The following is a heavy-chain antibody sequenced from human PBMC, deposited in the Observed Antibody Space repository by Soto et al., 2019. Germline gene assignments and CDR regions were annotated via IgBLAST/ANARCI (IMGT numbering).Heavy chain of an antibody. Sequence: VQLVESGGGVVQPGRSLRLSCAASGFTFSSYAMHWVRQAPGKGLEWVAVISYDGSNKYYADSVKGRFTISRDNSKNTLYLQMNSRRAEDTAVYYCARGTDILTGYYYYYGMDVWGQGTTVTVSS. CDR1: GFTFSSYA. V-gene: IGHV3-30-3*01. CDR2: ISYDGSNK. CDR3: ARGTDILTGYYYYYGMDV. D-gene: IGHD3-9*01. J-gene: IGHJ6*02.